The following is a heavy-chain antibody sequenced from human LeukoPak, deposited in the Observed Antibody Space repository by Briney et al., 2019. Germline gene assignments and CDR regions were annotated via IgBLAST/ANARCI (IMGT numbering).Heavy chain of an antibody. J-gene: IGHJ1*01. V-gene: IGHV4-4*09. CDR1: GASMSSNY. CDR3: ASTRRAGVARRFDA. CDR2: IYHSGNT. Sequence: SETLSLTCNVSGASMSSNYWSWIRQPPGKGLEWIGYIYHSGNTNYSPSLESRVTMSVDESKNQFSLRVHFVSAADTAVYYCASTRRAGVARRFDAWGQGTLVTVSS. D-gene: IGHD3-3*01.